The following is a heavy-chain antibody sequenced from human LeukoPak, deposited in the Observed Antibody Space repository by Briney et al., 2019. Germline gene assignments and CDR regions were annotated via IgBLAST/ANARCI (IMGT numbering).Heavy chain of an antibody. CDR2: IYYSGST. V-gene: IGHV4-39*01. J-gene: IGHJ6*03. D-gene: IGHD2-21*01. CDR1: GGSISSSSYY. CDR3: ARLYCGGDCYFYYYYYYMDV. Sequence: SETLSLTCTVSGGSISSSSYYWGWIRQPPGKGLEWIGSIYYSGSTYYNPSLKSRVTISVDTSKNQFSLKLSSVTAADTAVYYCARLYCGGDCYFYYYYYYMDVWGKGTTVTVSS.